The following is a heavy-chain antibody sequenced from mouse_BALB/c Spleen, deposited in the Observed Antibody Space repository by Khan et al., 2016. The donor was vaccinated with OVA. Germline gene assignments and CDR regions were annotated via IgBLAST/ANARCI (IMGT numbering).Heavy chain of an antibody. J-gene: IGHJ3*01. Sequence: QVQLQQSGPGLVAPSQSLSITCTVSGFSLTTYGVHWVRQPPGKGLEWLGVIWAGGSTNYNSALMSRLRISKDNYKSQVFLKMNSLQTDTTATYFGARAYYYGAWFAYWGQGTLVTVSA. V-gene: IGHV2-9*02. CDR2: IWAGGST. CDR1: GFSLTTYG. D-gene: IGHD1-1*01. CDR3: ARAYYYGAWFAY.